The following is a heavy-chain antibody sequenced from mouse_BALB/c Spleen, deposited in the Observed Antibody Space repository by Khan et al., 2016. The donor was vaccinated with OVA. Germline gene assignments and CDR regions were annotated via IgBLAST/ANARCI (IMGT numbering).Heavy chain of an antibody. CDR1: GFSLTSYG. Sequence: QVQLKESGPGLVAPSQTLSITCPVSGFSLTSYGVHWVRQPPGKGLEWLGVIWAGGSTNHNSALMSRLSISKDNSKSQVFLKMNSLQTDDTAMYYCARAFYYGAWFAYWGQGTLVTVSA. CDR3: ARAFYYGAWFAY. CDR2: IWAGGST. D-gene: IGHD1-1*01. V-gene: IGHV2-9*02. J-gene: IGHJ3*01.